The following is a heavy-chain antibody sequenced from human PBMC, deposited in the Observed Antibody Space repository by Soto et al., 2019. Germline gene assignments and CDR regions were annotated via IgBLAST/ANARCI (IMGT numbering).Heavy chain of an antibody. Sequence: SETLSLTCAVYGGSFSGYYWSWIRQPPGKGLEWIGEINHSGSTNYNPSLKSRVTISVDTSKNQFSLRLSSVTAADTAVYYCQRQSYYYGSGSYYNPRNKPLNWFDPWGQGTLVTVSS. D-gene: IGHD3-10*01. J-gene: IGHJ5*02. CDR1: GGSFSGYY. V-gene: IGHV4-34*01. CDR2: INHSGST. CDR3: QRQSYYYGSGSYYNPRNKPLNWFDP.